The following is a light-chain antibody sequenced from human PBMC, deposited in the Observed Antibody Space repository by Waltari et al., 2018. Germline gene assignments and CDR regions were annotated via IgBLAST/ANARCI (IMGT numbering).Light chain of an antibody. CDR3: MQTLQAPVT. CDR1: QSLLHRNGYTS. CDR2: LAF. Sequence: DIVMTQSPLSLPVTPGEPASISCRSSQSLLHRNGYTSLDWYLQKPGQSPQLLIYLAFNRASGVPDRVSGSGSGTDFTLKISRVEAEDVGVYYCMQTLQAPVTFGQGTKVEIK. V-gene: IGKV2-28*01. J-gene: IGKJ1*01.